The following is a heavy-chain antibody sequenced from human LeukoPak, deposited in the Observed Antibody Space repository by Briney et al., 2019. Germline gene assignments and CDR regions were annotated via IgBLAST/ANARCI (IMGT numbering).Heavy chain of an antibody. CDR3: AGDDYVWGSPYYYYYMDV. CDR1: GFTFSSYA. Sequence: GGSLRLSCAASGFTFSSYAMSWVRQAPGKGLEWVSGISGSGGSTYYADSVKGRFTISRDNAKNSLYLQMNSLRAEDTAVYYCAGDDYVWGSPYYYYYMDVWGKGTMVTVSS. J-gene: IGHJ6*03. D-gene: IGHD3-16*01. V-gene: IGHV3-23*01. CDR2: ISGSGGST.